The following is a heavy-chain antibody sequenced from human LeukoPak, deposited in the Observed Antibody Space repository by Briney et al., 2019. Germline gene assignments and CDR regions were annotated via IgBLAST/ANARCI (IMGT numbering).Heavy chain of an antibody. V-gene: IGHV4-59*01. J-gene: IGHJ6*04. CDR2: IYYSGST. D-gene: IGHD3-10*01. CDR1: GGSISSYY. CDR3: ARDDHGDGSGSYYGMDV. Sequence: PSETLSLTCTVSGGSISSYYWSWIRQPPGKGLEWIGYIYYSGSTNYNPSLKSRVTISVDTSKNQFSLKLSSVTAADTAVYYCARDDHGDGSGSYYGMDVWGKGTTVTVSS.